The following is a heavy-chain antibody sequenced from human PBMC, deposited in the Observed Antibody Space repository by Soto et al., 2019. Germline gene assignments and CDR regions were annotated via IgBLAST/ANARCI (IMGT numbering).Heavy chain of an antibody. CDR1: GFTFSSYA. CDR2: ISYDGSNK. V-gene: IGHV3-30-3*01. Sequence: QVQLVESGGGVVQPGRSLRLSCAASGFTFSSYAMHWVRQAPGKGLEWVAVISYDGSNKYYADSVKGRFTISRDNSKNTLYLQMNSLRAEDTAVYYCASSGTSGSYSWGQGTLVTVSS. J-gene: IGHJ4*02. D-gene: IGHD1-26*01. CDR3: ASSGTSGSYS.